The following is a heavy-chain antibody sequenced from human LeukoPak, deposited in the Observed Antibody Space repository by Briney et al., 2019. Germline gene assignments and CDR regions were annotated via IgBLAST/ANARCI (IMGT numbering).Heavy chain of an antibody. J-gene: IGHJ6*02. CDR3: ARDDGPYGMDV. V-gene: IGHV4-61*01. Sequence: SETLSLTCTVSGGSVSSGSYYWSWIRQPPGKGLEWIGYIYYSGSTYYNPSLKSRVTISVDTSKNQFSLKLSSVTAADTAVYYCARDDGPYGMDVWGQGTTVTVSS. CDR1: GGSVSSGSYY. CDR2: IYYSGST.